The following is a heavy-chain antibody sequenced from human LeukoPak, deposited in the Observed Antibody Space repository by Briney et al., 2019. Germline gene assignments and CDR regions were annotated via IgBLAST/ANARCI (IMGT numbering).Heavy chain of an antibody. CDR1: GGSISSSSYY. D-gene: IGHD7-27*01. Sequence: SETLSLTCTASGGSISSSSYYWGWIRQPPGKGLEWIGSIYYSGSTYYNPSLKSRVTISVDTPKNQFSLKLSSVTAADTAVYYCAIPAGDFDYWGLGTLVTVSS. CDR3: AIPAGDFDY. J-gene: IGHJ4*02. V-gene: IGHV4-39*01. CDR2: IYYSGST.